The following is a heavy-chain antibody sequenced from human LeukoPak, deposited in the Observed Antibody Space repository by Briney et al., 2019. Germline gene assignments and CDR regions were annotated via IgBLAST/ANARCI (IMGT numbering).Heavy chain of an antibody. CDR3: AKDEFVASDFTGAFDI. CDR2: ISWNSGSI. Sequence: GRSLRLSCAASGSTFDDYAMHWVRQAPGKGLEWVSGISWNSGSIGYADSVKGRFTISRDNAKSSLYLQMNSLRAEDMALYYCAKDEFVASDFTGAFDIWGQGTMVTVSS. D-gene: IGHD2-8*02. CDR1: GSTFDDYA. J-gene: IGHJ3*02. V-gene: IGHV3-9*03.